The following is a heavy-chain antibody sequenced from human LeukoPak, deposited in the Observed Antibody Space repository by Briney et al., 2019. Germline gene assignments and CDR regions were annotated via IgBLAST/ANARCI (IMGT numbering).Heavy chain of an antibody. D-gene: IGHD5-18*01. Sequence: GGSRKLSGAASGFTFSSYAIPWAPRAQAKGLGGWPFIRYDGGNKYYADSVKGRFTISRDNSKNTLYLQMNSLRTEDTAVYYCAKGGNGYSYGYFDYWGQGTLVTVSS. CDR1: GFTFSSYA. V-gene: IGHV3-30*02. CDR3: AKGGNGYSYGYFDY. J-gene: IGHJ4*02. CDR2: IRYDGGNK.